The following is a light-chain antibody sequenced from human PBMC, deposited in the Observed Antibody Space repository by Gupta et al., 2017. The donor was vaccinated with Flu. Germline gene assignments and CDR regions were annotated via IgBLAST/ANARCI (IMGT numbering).Light chain of an antibody. Sequence: PSTLSASVGDRVTITCRASQRISKYLNWYQKKPGKAPKLLIYAASRVESGVPSRFSGSGSGTDFTLTISRLQPEDSANYYCQQSHSSPWTFGQGTKVEIK. V-gene: IGKV1-39*01. CDR2: AAS. J-gene: IGKJ1*01. CDR3: QQSHSSPWT. CDR1: QRISKY.